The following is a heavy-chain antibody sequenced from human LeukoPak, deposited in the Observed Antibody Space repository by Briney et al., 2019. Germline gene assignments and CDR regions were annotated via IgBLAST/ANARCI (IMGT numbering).Heavy chain of an antibody. CDR1: GFTFSSYE. D-gene: IGHD5-24*01. Sequence: PGGSLRLSCAASGFTFSSYEMNWVRQAPGKGLKWVSYISSSGSTIYYADSVKGRFTISRDNAKNSLYLQMNSLRAEDTAVYYCARLMATTDHDAFDIWGQGTMVTVSS. CDR2: ISSSGSTI. CDR3: ARLMATTDHDAFDI. J-gene: IGHJ3*02. V-gene: IGHV3-48*03.